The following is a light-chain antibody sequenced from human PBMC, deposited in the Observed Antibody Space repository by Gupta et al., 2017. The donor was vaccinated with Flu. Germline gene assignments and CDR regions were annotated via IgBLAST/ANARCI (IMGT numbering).Light chain of an antibody. J-gene: IGKJ3*01. V-gene: IGKV1-5*03. Sequence: DLQMTPSPSTLSASVGDRVTITCRASQSISSWLAWYQQKPGKAPKLLIYKASSLESGVPSRFSGSGSGTEFTLTISSLQPDDFATYYCQQYNSYPNTFGPGTKVDIK. CDR1: QSISSW. CDR2: KAS. CDR3: QQYNSYPNT.